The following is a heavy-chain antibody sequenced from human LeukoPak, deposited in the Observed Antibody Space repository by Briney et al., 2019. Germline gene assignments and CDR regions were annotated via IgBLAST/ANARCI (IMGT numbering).Heavy chain of an antibody. V-gene: IGHV5-51*01. J-gene: IGHJ6*03. CDR2: IYPGDSDT. CDR1: GYSFTNYW. CDR3: ARHAPSPDRPYDPGLYYYYYMDV. Sequence: GESLKISCKGSGYSFTNYWIGWVRQMPGKGLEWMGIIYPGDSDTRYSPSFQGQVTISADKSISTAYLQWSSLKASDTAMYYCARHAPSPDRPYDPGLYYYYYMDVWGKGTTVTVSS. D-gene: IGHD3-3*01.